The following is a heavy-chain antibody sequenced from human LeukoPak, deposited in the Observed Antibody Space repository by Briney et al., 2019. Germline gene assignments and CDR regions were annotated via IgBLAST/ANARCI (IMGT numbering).Heavy chain of an antibody. V-gene: IGHV3-30*18. D-gene: IGHD3-10*01. J-gene: IGHJ4*02. Sequence: GGSLRLSRAASGFTFSSYGMHWVRQAPGKGLEWVAVISYDGSNKYYADSVKGRFTISRDNSKNTLYLQMNSLRAEDTAVYYCAKDRPPGGSWGSLNYWGQGTLVTVSS. CDR2: ISYDGSNK. CDR3: AKDRPPGGSWGSLNY. CDR1: GFTFSSYG.